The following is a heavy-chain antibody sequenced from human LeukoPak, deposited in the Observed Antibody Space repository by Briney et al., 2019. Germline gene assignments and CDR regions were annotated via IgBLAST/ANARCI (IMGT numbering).Heavy chain of an antibody. Sequence: SETLSLTCTVSGGSISSYYWSWIRQPPGKGLEWIGYIYYSGSTNYNPSLKSRVTISVDTSKNQFSLKLSSVTAAETAVYYCARVAIGVDYWGRGTLVTVSS. CDR3: ARVAIGVDY. J-gene: IGHJ4*02. CDR2: IYYSGST. V-gene: IGHV4-59*01. D-gene: IGHD3-22*01. CDR1: GGSISSYY.